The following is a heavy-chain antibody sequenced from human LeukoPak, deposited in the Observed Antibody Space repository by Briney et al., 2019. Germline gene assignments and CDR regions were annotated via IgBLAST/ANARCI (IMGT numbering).Heavy chain of an antibody. D-gene: IGHD6-13*01. CDR3: ASANTDQISPAGLIDY. V-gene: IGHV1-2*02. CDR2: INPNSGGT. J-gene: IGHJ4*02. CDR1: GYTFTGYY. Sequence: ASVTVSCKASGYTFTGYYMHWVRQAPGQGLEWMGWINPNSGGTNYAQKFQGRVTMTRDTSISTAYMELSRLRYDDTAVYYCASANTDQISPAGLIDYWGPGTLVSFSS.